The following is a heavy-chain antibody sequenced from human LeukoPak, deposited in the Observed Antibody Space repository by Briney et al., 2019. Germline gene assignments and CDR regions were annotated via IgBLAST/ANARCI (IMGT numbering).Heavy chain of an antibody. CDR3: ARVEYYDILTGKSGPSIY. J-gene: IGHJ4*02. V-gene: IGHV1-18*01. Sequence: ASVKVSCKASGYTFTSYGISWVRQAPGQGLEWMGWISAYNGNTNYAQKLQGRVTMTTDTSTSTAYMELRSLRSDDTAVYYCARVEYYDILTGKSGPSIYWGQGTLVTVSS. CDR1: GYTFTSYG. D-gene: IGHD3-9*01. CDR2: ISAYNGNT.